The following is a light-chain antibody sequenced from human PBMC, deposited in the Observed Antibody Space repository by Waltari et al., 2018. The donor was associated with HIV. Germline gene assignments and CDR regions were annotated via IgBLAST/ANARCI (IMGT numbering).Light chain of an antibody. J-gene: IGKJ2*01. Sequence: EIVMTQSAATLSVSPGERATLSCRASQSVRSNLAWYPKKPGQAPRLLIYGASTRATGIPARFSGSGSGTEFTLTLSSLQSEDFAVYFCQQYYNWPYTFGQGTKLEIK. V-gene: IGKV3-15*01. CDR1: QSVRSN. CDR3: QQYYNWPYT. CDR2: GAS.